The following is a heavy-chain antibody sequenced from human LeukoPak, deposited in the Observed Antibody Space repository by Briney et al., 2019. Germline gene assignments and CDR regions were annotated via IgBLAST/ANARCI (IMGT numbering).Heavy chain of an antibody. V-gene: IGHV4-39*07. Sequence: PSETLSLTCTVSGGSISSSSYYWGWIRQPPGKGLEWIGSIYYSGSTSYNSSLKSRVTISVDTSKNQFSLKLSSVTAADTAVYYCATDGNFDLWGRGTLVTVSS. D-gene: IGHD1-26*01. CDR2: IYYSGST. CDR3: ATDGNFDL. J-gene: IGHJ2*01. CDR1: GGSISSSSYY.